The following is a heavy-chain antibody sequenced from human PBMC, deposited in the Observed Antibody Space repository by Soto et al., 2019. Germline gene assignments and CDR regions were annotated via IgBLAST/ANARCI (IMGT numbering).Heavy chain of an antibody. CDR1: GGSFSGYY. Sequence: SETLSLTCAVSGGSFSGYYWSWIRQPPGKGLEWIGEINHSGSTNYNPSLKSRVTISVDTSKNQFSLKLSSVTAADTAVYYCARGRRSGSYYNALFAFDIWGQGTMVTVSS. V-gene: IGHV4-34*01. J-gene: IGHJ3*02. D-gene: IGHD3-10*01. CDR3: ARGRRSGSYYNALFAFDI. CDR2: INHSGST.